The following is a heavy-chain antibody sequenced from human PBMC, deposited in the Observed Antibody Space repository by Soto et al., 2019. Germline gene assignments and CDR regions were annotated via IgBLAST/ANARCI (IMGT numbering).Heavy chain of an antibody. CDR2: ISPYNDDT. Sequence: ASVKVSCKASGYTFSSCCISWVRQAPGQGLEWLGWISPYNDDTQYAQKIQGRVFMTTDTSTKTAYLDLRSLRSDDTAVYYCARGGYYDSSGSRNYHYYGMNVWGQGTTVTVSS. D-gene: IGHD3-22*01. J-gene: IGHJ6*02. CDR3: ARGGYYDSSGSRNYHYYGMNV. CDR1: GYTFSSCC. V-gene: IGHV1-18*01.